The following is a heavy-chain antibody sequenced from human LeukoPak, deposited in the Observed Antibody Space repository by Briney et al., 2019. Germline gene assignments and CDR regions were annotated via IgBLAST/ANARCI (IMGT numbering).Heavy chain of an antibody. D-gene: IGHD6-13*01. J-gene: IGHJ4*02. V-gene: IGHV3-23*01. CDR2: ISGSGGST. CDR1: GFTFSSYA. CDR3: AKSRAAAGTPRLFDY. Sequence: PGGSLRLSCAASGFTFSSYAMSWVRQAPGKGLEWVSAISGSGGSTYYADSVKGRFTISRDNSKNTLYLQMNSLRAEDTAVYYCAKSRAAAGTPRLFDYWGQGTLVTVSS.